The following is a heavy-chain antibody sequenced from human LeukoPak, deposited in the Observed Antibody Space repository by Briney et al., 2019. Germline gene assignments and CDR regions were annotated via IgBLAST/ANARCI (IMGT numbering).Heavy chain of an antibody. J-gene: IGHJ4*02. D-gene: IGHD4-17*01. V-gene: IGHV1-46*01. CDR1: GYNFTSYY. Sequence: ASVKVSCTTSGYNFTSYYIHWVRQAPGQGLEWMGIINPSGGSTSYAQKFQGRVTMTRDTSTSTVYMYLSSLRSEDTAVYYCARDSLYGVVDYWGQGTLVTVSS. CDR2: INPSGGST. CDR3: ARDSLYGVVDY.